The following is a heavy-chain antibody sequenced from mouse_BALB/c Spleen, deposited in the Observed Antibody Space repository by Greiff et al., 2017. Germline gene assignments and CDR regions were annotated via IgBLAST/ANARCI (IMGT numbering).Heavy chain of an antibody. V-gene: IGHV3-2*02. D-gene: IGHD2-4*01. J-gene: IGHJ3*01. CDR2: ISYSGST. CDR3: AREGYYDYDWFAY. Sequence: VQLQQSGPGLVKPSQSLSLTCTVTGYSITSDYAWNWIRQFPGNKLEWMGYISYSGSTSYNPSLKSRISFTRDTSKNQFFLQLNSVTTEDTATYYCAREGYYDYDWFAYWGQGTLVTVSA. CDR1: GYSITSDYA.